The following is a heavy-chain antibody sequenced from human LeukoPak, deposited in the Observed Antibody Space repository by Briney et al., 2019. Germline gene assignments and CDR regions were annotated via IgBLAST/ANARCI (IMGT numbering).Heavy chain of an antibody. J-gene: IGHJ2*01. CDR2: IYYSGST. CDR1: GGSISSYY. D-gene: IGHD6-13*01. CDR3: ARDSEARTYSSSWYIWYFDL. Sequence: SETLSLTCTVSGGSISSYYWSWIRQPPGKGLEWIGYIYYSGSTNYNPSLKSRVTISVDTSKNQFSLKLSSVTAADTAVYYCARDSEARTYSSSWYIWYFDLWGRGTLVTVSS. V-gene: IGHV4-59*01.